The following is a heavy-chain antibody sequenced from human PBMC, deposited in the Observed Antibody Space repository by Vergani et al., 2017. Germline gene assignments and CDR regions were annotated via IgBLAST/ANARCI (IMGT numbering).Heavy chain of an antibody. V-gene: IGHV3-21*01. CDR2: ISRSSDYI. D-gene: IGHD2-8*01. CDR3: ARDCTSGGCPDNYGMDV. CDR1: GFTFSSYS. J-gene: IGHJ6*02. Sequence: EVQLVESGGGLVKPGESLRLACAASGFTFSSYSMNWVRQTPGKGLEWVASISRSSDYISYADSVKGRFTISRDNAEISLYLQLNSLRDEDTAVYYCARDCTSGGCPDNYGMDVWGQGATVTVSS.